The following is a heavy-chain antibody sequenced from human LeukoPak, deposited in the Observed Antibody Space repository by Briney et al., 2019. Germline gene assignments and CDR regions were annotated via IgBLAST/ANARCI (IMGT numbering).Heavy chain of an antibody. CDR3: AKGLAFYDSSGPFDY. V-gene: IGHV3-30*18. CDR1: GFTFSSYG. CDR2: RSYDGSNK. D-gene: IGHD3-22*01. J-gene: IGHJ4*02. Sequence: PGGSLRLSCAASGFTFSSYGMHLVRQAPGKGLEWVAVRSYDGSNKYYADSVKGRFTISRDNSKNTLYLQMNSLRAEDTAVYYCAKGLAFYDSSGPFDYWGQGTLVTVSS.